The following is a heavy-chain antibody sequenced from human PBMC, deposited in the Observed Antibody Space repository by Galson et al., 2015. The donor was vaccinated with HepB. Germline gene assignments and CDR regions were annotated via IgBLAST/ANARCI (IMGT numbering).Heavy chain of an antibody. CDR1: GFIFRSFG. CDR3: ARDPGGSEQWFDY. D-gene: IGHD1-14*01. J-gene: IGHJ4*02. CDR2: IWYDGSNK. Sequence: SLRLSCAASGFIFRSFGMHWVRQAPDKGLEWVAVIWYDGSNKYYADSVKGRFTVSRDNSKNTLYLQMNSLRAEDTAVYYCARDPGGSEQWFDYWGQGSLVTVSS. V-gene: IGHV3-33*01.